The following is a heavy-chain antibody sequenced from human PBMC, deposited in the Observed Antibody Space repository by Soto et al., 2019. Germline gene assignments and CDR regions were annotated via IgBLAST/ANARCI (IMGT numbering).Heavy chain of an antibody. CDR1: GFTFSNFG. CDR3: ATSFITTIGTTA. D-gene: IGHD1-1*01. CDR2: ISSSSTTI. J-gene: IGHJ4*02. V-gene: IGHV3-48*01. Sequence: EVQLVESGGGLVQPGGSLRLSCEASGFTFSNFGINWVRQAPGKGLEWVSHISSSSTTIYYAESVKGRVTISRDNAKNSLYLQTSSLRGEDTAVYYCATSFITTIGTTAWGQGTLVSVSS.